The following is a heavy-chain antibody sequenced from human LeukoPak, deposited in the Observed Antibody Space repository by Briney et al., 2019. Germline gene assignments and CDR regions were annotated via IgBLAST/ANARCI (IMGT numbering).Heavy chain of an antibody. CDR2: VRYSGKT. D-gene: IGHD3-22*01. Sequence: PSETLSLTGTVSGGSISSTSSYWGWIRQPPGKGLEWIGSVRYSGKTCYNPSLKSRVTMSLDTSKNQFSLRLTSVTAADTAVYSCARHYYDSSGLAYYFDYWGQGTLVTVSS. CDR3: ARHYYDSSGLAYYFDY. J-gene: IGHJ4*02. V-gene: IGHV4-39*01. CDR1: GGSISSTSSY.